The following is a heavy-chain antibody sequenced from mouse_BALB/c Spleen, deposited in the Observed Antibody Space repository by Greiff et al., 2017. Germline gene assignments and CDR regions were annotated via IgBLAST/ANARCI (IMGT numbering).Heavy chain of an antibody. Sequence: EVQLQQSGTVLARPGASVKMSCKASGYTFTSYWMHWVKQRPGQGLEWIGAIYPGNSDTSYNQKFKGKAKLTAVTSTSTAYMELSSLTNEDSAVYYCTRDRYDWNYAMDYWGQGTSVTVSS. V-gene: IGHV1-5*01. J-gene: IGHJ4*01. CDR2: IYPGNSDT. CDR3: TRDRYDWNYAMDY. CDR1: GYTFTSYW. D-gene: IGHD2-14*01.